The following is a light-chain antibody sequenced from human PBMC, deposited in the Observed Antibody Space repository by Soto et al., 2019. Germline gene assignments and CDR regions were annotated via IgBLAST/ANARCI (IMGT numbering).Light chain of an antibody. CDR2: TTN. CDR3: AAWDDSLNGHV. Sequence: QSVLTQPHSASGTPGQRVTISCSGSSSKIGTSSVHWFQQPPGTAPKLLISTTNQRPSGVPERFSGSKSGTSASLAISGLQSEDEADYYCAAWDDSLNGHVFGTGTKVTV. CDR1: SSKIGTSS. J-gene: IGLJ1*01. V-gene: IGLV1-44*01.